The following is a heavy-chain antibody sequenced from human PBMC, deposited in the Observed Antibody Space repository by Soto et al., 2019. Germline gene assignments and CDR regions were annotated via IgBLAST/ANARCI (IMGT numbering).Heavy chain of an antibody. CDR1: GFTFSSYA. V-gene: IGHV3-23*01. CDR2: LSAGGTSA. Sequence: GGSLRLSCAASGFTFSSYAMSWARQAPGKGLEWVSALSAGGTSAYYTVSVEGRFTISRDNYKNILYLQMNSLRAEDTAVYYCARDRRYSGYDSLAVAGYYYGMDVWGQGTTVTVSS. D-gene: IGHD5-12*01. J-gene: IGHJ6*02. CDR3: ARDRRYSGYDSLAVAGYYYGMDV.